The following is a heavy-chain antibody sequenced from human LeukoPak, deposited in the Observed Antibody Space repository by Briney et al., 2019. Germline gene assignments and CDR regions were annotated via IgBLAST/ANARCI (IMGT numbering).Heavy chain of an antibody. CDR2: IYYSGST. D-gene: IGHD6-13*01. J-gene: IGHJ4*02. CDR1: GGSLSSYH. Sequence: SETLSLPCTVSGGSLSSYHWSWIRQPPGKGLEWIGYIYYSGSTNYNPSLKSRVTISVDTSKNQFSLKLSSVTAADTAVYYCARHESSSWTRPYFDSWVQGTLVTVSS. CDR3: ARHESSSWTRPYFDS. V-gene: IGHV4-59*08.